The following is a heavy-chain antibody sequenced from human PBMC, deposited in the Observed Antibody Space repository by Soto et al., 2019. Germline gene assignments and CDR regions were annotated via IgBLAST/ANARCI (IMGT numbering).Heavy chain of an antibody. V-gene: IGHV3-9*01. CDR2: ISRNSGSV. J-gene: IGHJ4*02. Sequence: EVQLVESGGALVQPGRSLRLSCGASGFTFDGFAMHWVRQAPGKGLEWVSGISRNSGSVAYADSVKGRFTISRDNAKNSLYLQMNSLTPEDTALYYCAKDFSDILDYRRDFDYWGRGTLVTVSS. CDR1: GFTFDGFA. CDR3: AKDFSDILDYRRDFDY. D-gene: IGHD4-17*01.